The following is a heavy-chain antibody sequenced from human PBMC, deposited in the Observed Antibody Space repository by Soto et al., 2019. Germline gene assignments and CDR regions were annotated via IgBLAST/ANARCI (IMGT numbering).Heavy chain of an antibody. CDR2: ISYDGSNK. V-gene: IGHV3-30*18. Sequence: GGSLRLSCAASGFTFSSYGMHWVRQAPGKGLEWVAVISYDGSNKYYADSVKGRFTISRDNSKNTLYLQMNSLRAEDTAVYYCAKDGLGHYYDSSGYFYPWGQGTLVTVSS. D-gene: IGHD3-22*01. CDR3: AKDGLGHYYDSSGYFYP. J-gene: IGHJ5*02. CDR1: GFTFSSYG.